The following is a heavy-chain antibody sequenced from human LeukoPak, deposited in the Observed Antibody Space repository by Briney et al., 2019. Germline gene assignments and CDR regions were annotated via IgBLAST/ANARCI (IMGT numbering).Heavy chain of an antibody. Sequence: GGSLRLSCAASGFTFSNYAMSWVRQAPGKGLEWVSGISGHGGSTYYADSVKGRFTNSRDNSQNTLFLQMNSLGAEDTAVYYCAKSVGYSSSGPNYWGQGTLVTVSS. CDR3: AKSVGYSSSGPNY. J-gene: IGHJ4*02. V-gene: IGHV3-23*01. CDR1: GFTFSNYA. D-gene: IGHD6-13*01. CDR2: ISGHGGST.